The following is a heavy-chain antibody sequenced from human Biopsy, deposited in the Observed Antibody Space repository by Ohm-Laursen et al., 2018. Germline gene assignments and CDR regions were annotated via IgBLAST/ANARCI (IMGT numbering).Heavy chain of an antibody. CDR1: GFTFNNYG. CDR2: IFYDGSNT. Sequence: SLRLFCAASGFTFNNYGMHWVRQAPGKGLEWVAFIFYDGSNTYYADSVKGRFTISRDNSRDTLYLQMSSLRAEDTAVYYCAKDRYKYTPIGGYSMDVWGQGTTVTVSS. D-gene: IGHD3-16*01. V-gene: IGHV3-30*18. J-gene: IGHJ6*02. CDR3: AKDRYKYTPIGGYSMDV.